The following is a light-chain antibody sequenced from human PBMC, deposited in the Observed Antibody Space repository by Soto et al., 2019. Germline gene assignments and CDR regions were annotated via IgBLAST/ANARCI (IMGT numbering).Light chain of an antibody. J-gene: IGLJ2*01. CDR2: DVS. CDR1: SSDVGGYKY. Sequence: QSALTQPASVSGFPGQSITISCTGTSSDVGGYKYVSWYQQHPGKAPKLMIYDVSNRPSGVSNRFSGSKSGNTASLTISGLQAEDEADYYCSSYTSSTPVVFGGGTKLTVL. V-gene: IGLV2-14*01. CDR3: SSYTSSTPVV.